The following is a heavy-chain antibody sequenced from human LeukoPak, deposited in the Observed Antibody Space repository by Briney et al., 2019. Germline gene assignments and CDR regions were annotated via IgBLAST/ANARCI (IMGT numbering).Heavy chain of an antibody. D-gene: IGHD6-6*01. CDR2: MNPNSGNT. Sequence: ASVKVSCKASGYTFTSYDINWVRQATGQGLQWMGWMNPNSGNTGYAQKFQGRVTMTRNTSISTAYMELSSLRSEDTAVYYCARTPIAARRGYYFDYWGQGTLVTVSS. CDR1: GYTFTSYD. J-gene: IGHJ4*02. V-gene: IGHV1-8*01. CDR3: ARTPIAARRGYYFDY.